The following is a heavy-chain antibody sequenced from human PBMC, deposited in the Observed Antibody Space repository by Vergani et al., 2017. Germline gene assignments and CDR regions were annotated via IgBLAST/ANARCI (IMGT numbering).Heavy chain of an antibody. CDR3: ARDRVWGSSLPLWRFDP. D-gene: IGHD6-13*01. CDR2: INPNSGGT. Sequence: QVQLVQSGAEVKKPGASVKVSCKASGYTFTGYYMHWVRQAPGQGLEWMGWINPNSGGTNYAQKFQGRVTMTRDTSISTAYMELSRLRSDDTAVYYCARDRVWGSSLPLWRFDPWGQGTLVTVSS. J-gene: IGHJ5*02. CDR1: GYTFTGYY. V-gene: IGHV1-2*02.